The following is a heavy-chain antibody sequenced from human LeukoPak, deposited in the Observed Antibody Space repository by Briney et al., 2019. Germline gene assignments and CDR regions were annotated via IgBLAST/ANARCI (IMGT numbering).Heavy chain of an antibody. CDR2: IYFGGST. Sequence: SETLSLTCTVSGGSISSGGSYWSWIRQHPGKGLEWIGYIYFGGSTYYNPSLKCRVTISVDTSKNQFYLKLSSVTAADTSVYYCARDGTGLDAFDIWGQGTMVTVSS. V-gene: IGHV4-31*03. J-gene: IGHJ3*02. CDR3: ARDGTGLDAFDI. CDR1: GGSISSGGSY. D-gene: IGHD6-13*01.